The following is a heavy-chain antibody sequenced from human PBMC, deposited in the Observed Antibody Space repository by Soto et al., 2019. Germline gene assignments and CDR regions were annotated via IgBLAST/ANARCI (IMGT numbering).Heavy chain of an antibody. CDR2: MNPNSGNT. D-gene: IGHD3-16*02. V-gene: IGHV1-8*01. CDR3: ARCLRYDAEYYYDYMDV. Sequence: GASVKVSCKASGYTFTSYDINWLRQVTGQGLEWMGWMNPNSGNTGYAQKLQGRVTMTRNTSISTAYMELSSLRSEDTAVYYCARCLRYDAEYYYDYMDVWGKGTTVTAP. J-gene: IGHJ6*03. CDR1: GYTFTSYD.